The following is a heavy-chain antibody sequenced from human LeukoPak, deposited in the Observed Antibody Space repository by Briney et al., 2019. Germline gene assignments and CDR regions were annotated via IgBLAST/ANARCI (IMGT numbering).Heavy chain of an antibody. CDR3: ARQPKSCAPGIFITGKACWFDT. D-gene: IGHD3-10*01. Sequence: PPETLSLTCTVSGGSISSSSYYWGWIRQPPGKGLEWIGSSYYSGTTYPNPSLKSRVTISVDTSKNQFSLKLSSVTAADTAVYYCARQPKSCAPGIFITGKACWFDTWGQGTLATVSP. J-gene: IGHJ5*02. CDR2: SYYSGTT. CDR1: GGSISSSSYY. V-gene: IGHV4-39*01.